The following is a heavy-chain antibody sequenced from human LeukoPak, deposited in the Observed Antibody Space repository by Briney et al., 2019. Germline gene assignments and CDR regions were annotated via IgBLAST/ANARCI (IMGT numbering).Heavy chain of an antibody. V-gene: IGHV3-9*03. D-gene: IGHD3-22*01. CDR1: GFTFNDYA. Sequence: SGGSLRLSCVASGFTFNDYAMHWVRRAPGKGLEWVAGINWNSGSVGYGDSVKGRFTISRDNAKNSLYLQMNSLRAEDMALYYCAKPFWTYHYDTGGYYFDYWGQGALVIVSS. CDR2: INWNSGSV. CDR3: AKPFWTYHYDTGGYYFDY. J-gene: IGHJ4*02.